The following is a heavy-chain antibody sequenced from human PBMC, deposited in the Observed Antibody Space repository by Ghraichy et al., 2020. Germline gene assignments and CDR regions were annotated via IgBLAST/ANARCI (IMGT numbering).Heavy chain of an antibody. Sequence: SETLSLTCTVSGGSISSSSYYWGWIRQPPGKGLEWIGSIYYSGSTYYNPSLKSRVTISVDTSKNQFSLRLSSVTAADTAVYYCARCKNTGDYEDYWGQGTLVTVSS. CDR3: ARCKNTGDYEDY. D-gene: IGHD4-17*01. J-gene: IGHJ4*02. CDR1: GGSISSSSYY. CDR2: IYYSGST. V-gene: IGHV4-39*01.